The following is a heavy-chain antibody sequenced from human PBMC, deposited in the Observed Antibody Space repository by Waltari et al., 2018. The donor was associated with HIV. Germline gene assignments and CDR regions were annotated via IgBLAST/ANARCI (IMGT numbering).Heavy chain of an antibody. J-gene: IGHJ4*02. CDR3: ARGFRVGCSDATCYSHY. D-gene: IGHD2-15*01. Sequence: EVQLVESGGNLVQPGGSLRLSCAASGFTFNSYWMHWVRKATGKGLVWVSRSNSDATSTAYADSVKGRFTISRDNAKNTLYLQMNSLRAEDTAVYYCARGFRVGCSDATCYSHYWGQGTLVTVSS. V-gene: IGHV3-74*01. CDR2: SNSDATST. CDR1: GFTFNSYW.